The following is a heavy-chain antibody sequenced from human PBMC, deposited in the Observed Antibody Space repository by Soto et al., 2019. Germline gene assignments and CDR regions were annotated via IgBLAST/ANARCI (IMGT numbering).Heavy chain of an antibody. CDR1: GYTFTSYD. CDR2: MNPNSGNT. D-gene: IGHD3-3*01. CDR3: ASWNDFWSGSVYGMDV. V-gene: IGHV1-8*01. J-gene: IGHJ6*02. Sequence: GASVKVSCKASGYTFTSYDINWVRQATGQGLELMGWMNPNSGNTGYAQKFQGRVTMTRNTSISTAYMELSSLRSEDTAVYYCASWNDFWSGSVYGMDVWGQGTTVTVYS.